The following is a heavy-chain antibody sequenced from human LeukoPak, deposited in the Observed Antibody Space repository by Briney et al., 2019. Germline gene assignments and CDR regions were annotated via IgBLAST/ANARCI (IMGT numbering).Heavy chain of an antibody. CDR3: ARDPTGSNWFDS. CDR2: ISSSSAYT. CDR1: GFTFSDYY. J-gene: IGHJ5*01. Sequence: GGSLRLSCAASGFTFSDYYMDWIRQAPGKGREGVSYISSSSAYTNYADSVKGRFTISRDNANYSLYLQMNSLRAEDTAVYYCARDPTGSNWFDSWGQGTLVTVSS. V-gene: IGHV3-11*06. D-gene: IGHD1-1*01.